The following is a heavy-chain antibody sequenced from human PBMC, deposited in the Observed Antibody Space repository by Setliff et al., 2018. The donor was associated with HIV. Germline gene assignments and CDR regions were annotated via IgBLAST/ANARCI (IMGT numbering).Heavy chain of an antibody. D-gene: IGHD1-20*01. Sequence: PSETLSLTCTVSGGSISSGSYYWSWIRQPAGKGLEWIGRIYTSGSTNYNPSLKSRVTISVDTSKNQFSLKLSSVTAADTAVYYCARGITGSAFDIWGQGTMVTVSS. J-gene: IGHJ3*02. CDR2: IYTSGST. CDR3: ARGITGSAFDI. V-gene: IGHV4-61*02. CDR1: GGSISSGSYY.